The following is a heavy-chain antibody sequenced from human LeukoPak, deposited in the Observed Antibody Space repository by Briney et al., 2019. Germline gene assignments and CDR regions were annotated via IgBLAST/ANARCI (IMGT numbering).Heavy chain of an antibody. CDR3: AKDPPQHTDY. Sequence: GGSLRLSCAASGFTFSTYAMSWVRQAPGKGLEWVSVISGSGGSTYYADSVKGRFTISRDNSENTLYLQMNSLRAEDTAVYYCAKDPPQHTDYWGQGTLVTVSS. CDR2: ISGSGGST. V-gene: IGHV3-23*01. CDR1: GFTFSTYA. J-gene: IGHJ4*02.